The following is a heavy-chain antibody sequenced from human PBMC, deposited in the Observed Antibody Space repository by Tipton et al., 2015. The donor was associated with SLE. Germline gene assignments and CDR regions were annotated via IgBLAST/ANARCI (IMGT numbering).Heavy chain of an antibody. V-gene: IGHV4-34*01. CDR2: INHSGST. CDR1: GGSFSGYY. CDR3: ARQGPLAAAASNWFDP. D-gene: IGHD6-13*01. J-gene: IGHJ5*02. Sequence: TLSLTCAVYGGSFSGYYWSWIRQPPGKGLEWIGEINHSGSTNYNPSLKSRVTISVDTSKNQFSLKLSSVTAADTAVYCCARQGPLAAAASNWFDPWGQGTLVTVSS.